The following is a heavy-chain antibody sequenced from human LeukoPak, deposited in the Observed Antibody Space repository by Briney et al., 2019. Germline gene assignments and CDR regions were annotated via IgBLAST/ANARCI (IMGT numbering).Heavy chain of an antibody. Sequence: PSETLSLTCTVSNGSISSSRYYWGWIRQPPGKGLEWIGTIYYSGSTYYNPSLKSRVTISVDTSKNQFSLKLTSVTAAGTAVYYCARDPYDWNSNWFDPWGQGTLVTVSS. D-gene: IGHD1-7*01. J-gene: IGHJ5*02. CDR1: NGSISSSRYY. CDR2: IYYSGST. V-gene: IGHV4-39*02. CDR3: ARDPYDWNSNWFDP.